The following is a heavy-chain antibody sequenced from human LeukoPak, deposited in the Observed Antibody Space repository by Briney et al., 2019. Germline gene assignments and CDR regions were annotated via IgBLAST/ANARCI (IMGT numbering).Heavy chain of an antibody. Sequence: SDTLSLTCAVYGGSFSGYYWSWIRQPAGKGLEWIGRISNSGSTNYNPSLKSRVTMSVDTAKNQFSLKLSSVTAADTAVYYCARASSGSFYYFDYWGQGTLVTVSS. CDR3: ARASSGSFYYFDY. V-gene: IGHV4-59*10. CDR2: ISNSGST. CDR1: GGSFSGYY. J-gene: IGHJ4*02. D-gene: IGHD3-22*01.